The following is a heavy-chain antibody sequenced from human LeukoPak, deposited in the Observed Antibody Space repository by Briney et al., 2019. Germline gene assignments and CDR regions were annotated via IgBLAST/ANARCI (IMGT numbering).Heavy chain of an antibody. D-gene: IGHD3-10*01. CDR1: GGSISSSNW. V-gene: IGHV4-4*02. Sequence: SGTLSLTCAVSGGSISSSNWWSWVRQPPGKGLEWIGEIYHSGSTNYNPSLKSRVTISVDKSKNQFSLKLSSVTAADTAVYYCARLRRFGELRLFYYYMDVWGKGTTVTISS. CDR3: ARLRRFGELRLFYYYMDV. CDR2: IYHSGST. J-gene: IGHJ6*03.